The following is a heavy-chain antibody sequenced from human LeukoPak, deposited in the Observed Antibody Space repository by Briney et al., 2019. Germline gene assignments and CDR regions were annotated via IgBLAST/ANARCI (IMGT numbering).Heavy chain of an antibody. CDR3: ARKDSDG. D-gene: IGHD3-22*01. V-gene: IGHV4-59*01. CDR2: IYNSGST. J-gene: IGHJ4*02. Sequence: SETLSLTCTVSGVSISSYHWTWIRQPPGEGLEWIGHIYNSGSTNYNPSLRGRVTISLDTSKNQVSLKLSSVTAADTAMYYCARKDSDGWGQGTLVTVSS. CDR1: GVSISSYH.